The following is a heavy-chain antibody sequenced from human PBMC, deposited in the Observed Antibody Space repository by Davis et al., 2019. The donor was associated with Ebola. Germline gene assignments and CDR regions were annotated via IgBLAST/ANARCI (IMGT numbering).Heavy chain of an antibody. CDR1: GYTFIGYY. CDR3: ARCSRSWPAEYFQH. Sequence: ASAQVTCKASGYTFIGYYMHWVRQAPGQGLEWMGWINAYNGNTNYAQKLQGRVTVATDTSTSTAYMELSSLRSEDTAVYYCARCSRSWPAEYFQHWGQGTLVTVSS. CDR2: INAYNGNT. J-gene: IGHJ1*01. D-gene: IGHD6-13*01. V-gene: IGHV1-18*04.